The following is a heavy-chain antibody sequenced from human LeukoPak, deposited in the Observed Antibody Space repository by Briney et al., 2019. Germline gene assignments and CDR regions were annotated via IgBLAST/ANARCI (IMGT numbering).Heavy chain of an antibody. CDR3: AGKLVGGNPFDF. J-gene: IGHJ4*02. V-gene: IGHV4-59*01. CDR2: IYYSGST. D-gene: IGHD1-26*01. Sequence: PSETLSLTCTVSGGSISSYYWSWIRQPPGKGLEWIGYIYYSGSTNYNPSLKSRVTISVDTSKNQFSLKLSSVTAADTAVYYCAGKLVGGNPFDFWGQGTLVTVSS. CDR1: GGSISSYY.